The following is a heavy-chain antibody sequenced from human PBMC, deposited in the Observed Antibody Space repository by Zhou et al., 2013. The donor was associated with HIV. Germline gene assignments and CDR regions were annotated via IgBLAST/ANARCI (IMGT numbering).Heavy chain of an antibody. Sequence: QVQLVQSGPEVKKPGASVKVSCKASGYTFTDYYLHWVRQAPGQGPEWMGWINTNNGGTDYAQKFQGRLTMTRDTSISTGYMEVSRLTSDDTAVYYCARVRDGYNSGEYYFDYWGQGTLVTVAS. J-gene: IGHJ4*02. V-gene: IGHV1-2*02. CDR1: GYTFTDYY. D-gene: IGHD5-12*01. CDR3: ARVRDGYNSGEYYFDY. CDR2: INTNNGGT.